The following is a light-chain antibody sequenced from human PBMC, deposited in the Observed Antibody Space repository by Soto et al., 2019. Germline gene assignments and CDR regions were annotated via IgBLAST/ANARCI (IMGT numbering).Light chain of an antibody. V-gene: IGKV3-20*01. CDR1: QSLSSTY. CDR2: GAS. CDR3: QQSGTSPPYT. J-gene: IGKJ2*01. Sequence: EIVLTQSPGTLSLSPGERATLSCRASQSLSSTYLAWYQQKVGQSPRLLIYGASSRATGIPDRFSGSGSGTDFTLTISRLEPEDFAVYYCQQSGTSPPYTLGPGTKLDIK.